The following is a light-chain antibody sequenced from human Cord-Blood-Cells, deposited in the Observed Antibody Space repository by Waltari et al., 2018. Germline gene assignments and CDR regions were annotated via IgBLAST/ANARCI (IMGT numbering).Light chain of an antibody. J-gene: IGKJ4*01. CDR2: GAS. CDR1: QSVSSSY. CDR3: QQYGSSPPLT. Sequence: EIVLTQSPGTLSLSPGERATLSCRASQSVSSSYLAWYQQKPGQAPRLRIYGASSSATGIPDRFSGSGSGTDFTLTISRLEPEDFAVYYCQQYGSSPPLTFGGGTKVEIK. V-gene: IGKV3-20*01.